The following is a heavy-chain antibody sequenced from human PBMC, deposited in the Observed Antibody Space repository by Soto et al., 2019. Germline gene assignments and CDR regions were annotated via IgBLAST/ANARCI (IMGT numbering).Heavy chain of an antibody. J-gene: IGHJ3*01. CDR3: ARVSFGELAAFDV. CDR1: GFTFSSYE. CDR2: ITSSGTTK. V-gene: IGHV3-48*03. Sequence: EVQLVESGGGLIQPGRSLRLSCAASGFTFSSYEMNWVRQAPGKGLEWVSYITSSGTTKYYADSVKGRFTISRDNTKTSIYLQMYSLRAEDTAIYYCARVSFGELAAFDVWGQGTMVTVSS. D-gene: IGHD3-10*01.